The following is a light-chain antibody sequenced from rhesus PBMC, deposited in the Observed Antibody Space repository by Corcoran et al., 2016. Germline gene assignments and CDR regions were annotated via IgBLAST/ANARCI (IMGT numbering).Light chain of an antibody. CDR3: IQHKALPYS. J-gene: IGKJ2*01. CDR1: QSLLHTDGYTY. Sequence: DIVMTQTPLYLPVTPGEPASISCRSSQSLLHTDGYTYLDWYLQKPGQSPRLLIYGGSNRASGFPDRFSGSGSGTDFTLKSSKVEAEDVGVYYCIQHKALPYSFGQGTKVEIK. CDR2: GGS. V-gene: IGKV2-61*01.